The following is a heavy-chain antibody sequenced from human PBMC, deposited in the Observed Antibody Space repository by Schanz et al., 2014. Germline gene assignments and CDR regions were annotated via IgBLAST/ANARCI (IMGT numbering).Heavy chain of an antibody. CDR1: GFTFSSYG. D-gene: IGHD2-15*01. J-gene: IGHJ6*03. CDR2: MIGSGSSV. Sequence: QVQLVESGGGVVQPGRSLRLSCAASGFTFSSYGMHWVRQAPGKGLEWVSRMIGSGSSVFYADSVKGRFTISRDNSMNTLHLQMDGLRVEDTAVYYCARDAVALVPEYFMDVWGKGTPVTVSS. CDR3: ARDAVALVPEYFMDV. V-gene: IGHV3-NL1*01.